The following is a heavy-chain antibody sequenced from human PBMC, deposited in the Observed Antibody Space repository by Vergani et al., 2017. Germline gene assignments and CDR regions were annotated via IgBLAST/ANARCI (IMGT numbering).Heavy chain of an antibody. J-gene: IGHJ6*02. V-gene: IGHV3-9*01. D-gene: IGHD2-2*01. CDR3: AMYCSRTSCGTHPRVHNYGMDV. CDR1: GITFWKFG. CDR2: ISWNSGAV. Sequence: EVDLVESGGGLAQPGGSLRLSCEASGITFWKFGMHWVRQGPGKGLEWVSGISWNSGAVDYADSVRGRFTISRDNAKNSLFLEMNSLRAEDTALYYCAMYCSRTSCGTHPRVHNYGMDVWGQGTTVTVSS.